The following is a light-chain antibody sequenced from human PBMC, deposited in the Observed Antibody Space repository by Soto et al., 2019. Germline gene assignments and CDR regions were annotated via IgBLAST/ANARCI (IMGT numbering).Light chain of an antibody. CDR2: EDS. Sequence: QSALTQPAAVSGSPGQSITISCTGTSSDVGSYNLASWYQQHPGKAPKLIIYEDSKRPSGVSNRFSGSKSGNTASLTISGLQTEDEADYYCCSYADSSTYVFGTGTKLTVL. CDR1: SSDVGSYNL. CDR3: CSYADSSTYV. J-gene: IGLJ1*01. V-gene: IGLV2-23*01.